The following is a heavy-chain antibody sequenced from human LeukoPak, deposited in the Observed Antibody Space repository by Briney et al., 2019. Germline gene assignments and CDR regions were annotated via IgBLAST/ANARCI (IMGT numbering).Heavy chain of an antibody. V-gene: IGHV1-2*02. CDR2: INPNSGGT. D-gene: IGHD3-10*01. CDR3: AGGFYGSGSYYKIALGY. Sequence: ASVKVSCKASGYTFTGYHMHWVRQAPGQGLEWMGWINPNSGGTNYAQKFQGRVTMTRDTSISTAYMELSRLRSDDTAVYYCAGGFYGSGSYYKIALGYWGQGTLVTVSS. J-gene: IGHJ4*02. CDR1: GYTFTGYH.